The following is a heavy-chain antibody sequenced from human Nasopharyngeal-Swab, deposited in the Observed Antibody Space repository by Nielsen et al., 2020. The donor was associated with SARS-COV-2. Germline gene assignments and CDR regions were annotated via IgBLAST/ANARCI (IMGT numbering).Heavy chain of an antibody. V-gene: IGHV3-23*01. Sequence: GGSLRLSCAASGFTFGSCAMSWVRQAPGKGLEWVSAISGSGGSTYYADSVKGRFTISRDNSKNTLYLQMNSLRAEDTAVYYCAKGGSAEWLAFSYYGMDVWGQGTTVTVSS. CDR1: GFTFGSCA. D-gene: IGHD6-19*01. CDR3: AKGGSAEWLAFSYYGMDV. J-gene: IGHJ6*02. CDR2: ISGSGGST.